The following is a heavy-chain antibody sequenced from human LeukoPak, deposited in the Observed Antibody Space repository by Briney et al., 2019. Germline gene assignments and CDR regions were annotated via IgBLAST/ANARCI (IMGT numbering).Heavy chain of an antibody. D-gene: IGHD5-18*01. Sequence: PSETLSLTCAVYGGSFSDYCWSWIRQAPGKGLEWIGEINHSGRTKYNPSLKSRVTISVDTSKNQFSLNLNSVTAADTAVYYCARGGATPMVFRYWGQGTLVTVSS. J-gene: IGHJ4*02. CDR3: ARGGATPMVFRY. CDR1: GGSFSDYC. CDR2: INHSGRT. V-gene: IGHV4-34*01.